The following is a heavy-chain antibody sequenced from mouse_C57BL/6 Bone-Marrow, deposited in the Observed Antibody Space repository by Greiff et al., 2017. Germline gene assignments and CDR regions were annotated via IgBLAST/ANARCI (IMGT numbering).Heavy chain of an antibody. Sequence: VQLQQSGPELVKPGASVKISCTASGYSFTDYNMTWVQQSNGKSLEWIGVINPNYGTTCYHQKVKGRVTLTVDQSSSTAYLQLNSLKSEDSAVYDCARGYDDDYAMDYWGQGTSVTVSS. V-gene: IGHV1-39*01. CDR3: ARGYDDDYAMDY. CDR2: INPNYGTT. D-gene: IGHD2-4*01. J-gene: IGHJ4*01. CDR1: GYSFTDYN.